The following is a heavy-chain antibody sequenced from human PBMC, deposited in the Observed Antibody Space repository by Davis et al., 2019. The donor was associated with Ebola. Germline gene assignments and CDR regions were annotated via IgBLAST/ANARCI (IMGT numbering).Heavy chain of an antibody. CDR2: ISYDGSNK. CDR3: ARETLGSLDP. CDR1: GFTFSSYG. D-gene: IGHD2-15*01. V-gene: IGHV3-30*03. Sequence: GESLRISCAASGFTFSSYGMHWVRQAPGKGLEWVAVISYDGSNKYYVDSVKGRFTISRDNAKNSLYLQMNSLRAEDTAVYYCARETLGSLDPWGQGTLVTVSS. J-gene: IGHJ5*02.